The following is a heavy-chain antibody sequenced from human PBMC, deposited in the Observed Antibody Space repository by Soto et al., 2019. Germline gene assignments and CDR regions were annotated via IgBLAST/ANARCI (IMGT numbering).Heavy chain of an antibody. CDR3: AKDRGSGSYLNAGDY. CDR1: GFTFSSYG. D-gene: IGHD3-10*01. V-gene: IGHV3-30*18. J-gene: IGHJ4*02. CDR2: ISYDGSNK. Sequence: QVQLVESGGGVVQPGRSLRLSCAASGFTFSSYGMHWVRQAPGKGLEWVAVISYDGSNKYYADSVKGRFTISRDNSKNTLYLQMNSLRAEDTAVYYCAKDRGSGSYLNAGDYWGQGTLVTVSS.